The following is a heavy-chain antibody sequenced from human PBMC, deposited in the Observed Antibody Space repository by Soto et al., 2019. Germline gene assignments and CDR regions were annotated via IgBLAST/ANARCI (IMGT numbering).Heavy chain of an antibody. D-gene: IGHD3-22*01. CDR3: ARGERYSYDSSGYFGFDY. V-gene: IGHV1-3*01. CDR2: INAGNGHT. Sequence: ASVKVSCKASKYTFTNYAIHWVRQAPGQRLEWMGWINAGNGHTKYSQKFQARVTITRDTSASTAYMELSSLRSEDTAVYYCARGERYSYDSSGYFGFDYWGQGTLVTVSS. J-gene: IGHJ4*02. CDR1: KYTFTNYA.